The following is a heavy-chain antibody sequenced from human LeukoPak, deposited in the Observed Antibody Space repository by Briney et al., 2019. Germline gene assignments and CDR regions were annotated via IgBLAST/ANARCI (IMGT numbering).Heavy chain of an antibody. CDR3: ARLGSLRYFDWLCGFDP. V-gene: IGHV4-39*01. CDR2: IYYSGST. Sequence: SETLSLTCAVSGGSISSGGYSWSWIRQPPGKGLEWIGSIYYSGSTYYNPSLKSRVTISVDTSKNQFSLKLSSVTAADTAVYYCARLGSLRYFDWLCGFDPWGQGTLVTVSS. CDR1: GGSISSGGYS. J-gene: IGHJ5*02. D-gene: IGHD3-9*01.